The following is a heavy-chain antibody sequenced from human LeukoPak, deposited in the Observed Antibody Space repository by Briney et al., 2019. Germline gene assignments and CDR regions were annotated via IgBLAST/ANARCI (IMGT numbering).Heavy chain of an antibody. CDR2: ISYDGNEK. CDR1: GLNFNYYA. Sequence: GGSLRLSCAASGLNFNYYAMHWVRQAPGKALEWVAVISYDGNEKYYADSVQGRFSISRDNSNNTLDLEMTSLRSEDTALYYCASSRIEVAGTGDYWGQGTLVIVSS. D-gene: IGHD6-19*01. J-gene: IGHJ4*02. CDR3: ASSRIEVAGTGDY. V-gene: IGHV3-30*16.